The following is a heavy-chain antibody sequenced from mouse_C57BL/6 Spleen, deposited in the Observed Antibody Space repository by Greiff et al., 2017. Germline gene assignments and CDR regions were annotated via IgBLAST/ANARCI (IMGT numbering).Heavy chain of an antibody. Sequence: QVLLQQSGPELVKPGASVKISCKSSGYAFSSSWMNWVQQRPGKGLEWIGRIYPGDGDTNYNGKFKGQATLTADKSSSTAYMQLSRLTSEDSAVYFCARSDSTGAMDYWGQGTSVTFSS. J-gene: IGHJ4*01. V-gene: IGHV1-82*01. CDR2: IYPGDGDT. CDR1: GYAFSSSW. CDR3: ARSDSTGAMDY. D-gene: IGHD2-4*01.